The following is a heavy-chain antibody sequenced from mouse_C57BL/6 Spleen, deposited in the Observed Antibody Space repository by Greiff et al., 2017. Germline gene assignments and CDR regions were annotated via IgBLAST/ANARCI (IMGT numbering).Heavy chain of an antibody. CDR1: GYAFTNYL. CDR3: ARRRSYYGSRYYFDY. Sequence: QVQLQQSGAELVRPGTSVKVSCKASGYAFTNYLIEWVKQRPGQGLEWIGVINPGSGGTNYNEKFKGKATLTADKSSSTAYMQLSSLTSEDSAVYFCARRRSYYGSRYYFDYWGQGTTLTVSS. V-gene: IGHV1-54*01. CDR2: INPGSGGT. J-gene: IGHJ2*01. D-gene: IGHD1-1*01.